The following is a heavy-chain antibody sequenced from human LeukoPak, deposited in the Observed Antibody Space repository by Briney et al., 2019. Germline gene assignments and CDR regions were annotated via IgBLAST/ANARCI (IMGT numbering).Heavy chain of an antibody. J-gene: IGHJ4*02. D-gene: IGHD3-16*02. CDR2: ISAYNGNT. CDR1: GYTFTSYG. CDR3: AREYYDYVWGSYRYAFDY. Sequence: ASVKVSCKASGYTFTSYGISWVRQAPGQGLEWMGWISAYNGNTNYAQKLQGRVTMTTDTSTSTAYMELRSLRSDDTAVYYCAREYYDYVWGSYRYAFDYWGQGTLVTVSS. V-gene: IGHV1-18*01.